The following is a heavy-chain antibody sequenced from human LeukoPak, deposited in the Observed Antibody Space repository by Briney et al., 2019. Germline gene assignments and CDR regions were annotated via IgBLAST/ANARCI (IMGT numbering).Heavy chain of an antibody. CDR2: ISGSGGST. Sequence: GGSLRLSCAASGFTFSSYAMSWVRQAPRKGLEWVSAISGSGGSTYYADSVKGRFTISRDNSKNTLYLQMNSLRAEDTAVYYCAKDTANSWTNYFDYWGQGTLVTVSS. D-gene: IGHD1-20*01. J-gene: IGHJ4*02. V-gene: IGHV3-23*01. CDR1: GFTFSSYA. CDR3: AKDTANSWTNYFDY.